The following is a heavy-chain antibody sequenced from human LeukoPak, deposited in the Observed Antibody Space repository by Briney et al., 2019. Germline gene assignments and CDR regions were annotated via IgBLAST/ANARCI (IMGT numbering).Heavy chain of an antibody. CDR2: INHSGST. CDR1: GGSFSGYY. D-gene: IGHD6-19*01. CDR3: ARQSSGWYIDY. V-gene: IGHV4-34*01. J-gene: IGHJ4*02. Sequence: SETLSLTCAVYGGSFSGYYWSWIRQPPGKGLEWIGEINHSGSTNYNPSLKSRVTISVDTSKNQFSLKLSSVTAADTAVYYCARQSSGWYIDYWGQGTLVTVSS.